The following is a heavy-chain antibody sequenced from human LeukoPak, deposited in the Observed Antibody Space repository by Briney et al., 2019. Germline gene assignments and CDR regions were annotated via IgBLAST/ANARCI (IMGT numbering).Heavy chain of an antibody. CDR1: GYTFTSYD. V-gene: IGHV1-8*01. Sequence: GASVKVSCKASGYTFTSYDINWVRQATGQGLEWMGWMNPNSGNTGYAQKFQGRVTMTRNTSISTAHMELSSLRSEDTAVYYCARMPAAMDYYYYGMDVWGQGTTVTVSS. D-gene: IGHD2-2*01. J-gene: IGHJ6*02. CDR3: ARMPAAMDYYYYGMDV. CDR2: MNPNSGNT.